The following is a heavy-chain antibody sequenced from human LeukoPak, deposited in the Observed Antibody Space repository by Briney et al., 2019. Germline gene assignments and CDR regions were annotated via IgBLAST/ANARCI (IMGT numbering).Heavy chain of an antibody. J-gene: IGHJ6*02. D-gene: IGHD2-21*01. Sequence: GGSLRLSCAASGFTFSSFGMHWVRQAPGKGLEWVADIWFDGKNEHFADSVKGRFTISRDNSKNTLYLQMNSLRAEDTAVYYCAKDYVAGYGMDVWGQGTTVTVSS. CDR2: IWFDGKNE. CDR1: GFTFSSFG. V-gene: IGHV3-33*06. CDR3: AKDYVAGYGMDV.